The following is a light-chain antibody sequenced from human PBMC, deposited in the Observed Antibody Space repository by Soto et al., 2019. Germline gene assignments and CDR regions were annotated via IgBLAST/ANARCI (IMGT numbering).Light chain of an antibody. CDR1: QSVSSSY. CDR3: QQYGSSPWT. V-gene: IGKV3-20*01. Sequence: VLTQSPGTLSLSPGGRATLSCRASQSVSSSYLAWYQQKPGQAPRLLIYGASSRATGIPDRFSGSGSGTDFTLTISRLEPEDFAVYYCQQYGSSPWTFGQGTKVDIK. CDR2: GAS. J-gene: IGKJ1*01.